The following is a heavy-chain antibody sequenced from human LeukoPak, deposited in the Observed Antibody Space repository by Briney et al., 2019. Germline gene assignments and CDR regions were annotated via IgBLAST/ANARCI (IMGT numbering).Heavy chain of an antibody. CDR3: ASQSSGTSVSY. V-gene: IGHV4-59*08. CDR2: IYNSGGT. J-gene: IGHJ4*02. Sequence: PSETLSLTCTVSGDSMSSYYWNWIRQTPGKGLEWIGFIYNSGGTNYNPSLKSRVTISLDTSKSQFSLELKSVTTSDTAVYYCASQSSGTSVSYWGQGTLVTVSS. CDR1: GDSMSSYY. D-gene: IGHD2-2*01.